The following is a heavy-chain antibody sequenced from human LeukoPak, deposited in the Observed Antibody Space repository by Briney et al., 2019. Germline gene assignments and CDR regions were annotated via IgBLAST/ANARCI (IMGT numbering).Heavy chain of an antibody. Sequence: GGSLRLSCAASGFTFSSYSMNWVRQAPGKGLEWVSSISSSSSYIYYADSVKGRFTISRDNAKNSLYLQMNSLRAEDTAVYYCARDWHAPTANYAFDIWGQGTMVTVSS. D-gene: IGHD4-17*01. CDR1: GFTFSSYS. CDR2: ISSSSSYI. CDR3: ARDWHAPTANYAFDI. J-gene: IGHJ3*02. V-gene: IGHV3-21*01.